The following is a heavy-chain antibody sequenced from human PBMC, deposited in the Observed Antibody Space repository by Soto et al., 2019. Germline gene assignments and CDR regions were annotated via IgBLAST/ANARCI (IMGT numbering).Heavy chain of an antibody. Sequence: QVQLVQSGAEVKKPGSSVKVSCKASGGTFSSYAISWVRQAPGQGLEWMGGIIPIFGTANYAQKFQGRVTITADESTSTAYMELSSLRSEDTAVYYCAKTGAGYGEYGLRWFDPWGQGTLVTVSS. CDR2: IIPIFGTA. CDR3: AKTGAGYGEYGLRWFDP. CDR1: GGTFSSYA. J-gene: IGHJ5*02. D-gene: IGHD4-17*01. V-gene: IGHV1-69*01.